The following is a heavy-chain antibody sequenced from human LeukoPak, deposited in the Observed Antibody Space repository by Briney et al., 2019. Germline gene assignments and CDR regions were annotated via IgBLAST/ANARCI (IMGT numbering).Heavy chain of an antibody. CDR3: AKSPPKGGGYNSQIDY. CDR1: GFTFSSYA. CDR2: ISGSGGST. J-gene: IGHJ4*02. V-gene: IGHV3-23*01. Sequence: PGGSLRLSCAASGFTFSSYAMSWVRQAPGKGLEWVSAISGSGGSTYYADSVKGRFTISRDNSKNTLYLQMNSLRAEDTAVYYCAKSPPKGGGYNSQIDYWGQGTLVTVSS. D-gene: IGHD5-24*01.